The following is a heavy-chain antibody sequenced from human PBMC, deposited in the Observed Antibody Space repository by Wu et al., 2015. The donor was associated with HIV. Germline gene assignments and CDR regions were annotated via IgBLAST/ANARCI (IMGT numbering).Heavy chain of an antibody. CDR2: IIPIFDTA. CDR3: ARGAVKDAFHI. V-gene: IGHV1-69*13. Sequence: QVQLVQSGAEVKKPGASVKVSCKASGYSFTSYYIHWVRQAPGQGLEWIGRIIPIFDTANYAQKFQGRITISADASTTTVYMDLSSLKSEDTAVYYCARGAVKDAFHIWGQGTMVTVTS. J-gene: IGHJ3*02. CDR1: GYSFTSYY.